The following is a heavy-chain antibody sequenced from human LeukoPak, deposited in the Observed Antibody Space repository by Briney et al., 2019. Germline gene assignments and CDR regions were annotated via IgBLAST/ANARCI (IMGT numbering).Heavy chain of an antibody. CDR1: GYRFTSYG. J-gene: IGHJ4*02. D-gene: IGHD3-10*01. CDR2: ISAYNGNT. V-gene: IGHV1-18*01. CDR3: ARDRVSLWFGELLY. Sequence: ASVKVSFKASGYRFTSYGISWVRQAPGQGLECMGWISAYNGNTNYVQKLQGRVTMTTDTSTSTAYMELRSLRSDDTAVYYCARDRVSLWFGELLYWGQGTLVTVSS.